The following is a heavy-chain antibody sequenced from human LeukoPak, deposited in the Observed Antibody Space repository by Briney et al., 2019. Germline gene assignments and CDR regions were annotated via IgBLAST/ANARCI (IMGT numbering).Heavy chain of an antibody. Sequence: PGGSLRLSCAASGFTFSSYAMHWVRQAPGKGLEWVAVISYDGSNKYYADSVKGRFTISRDNSKNTLYLQMNSLRAEATAVYYCARMDRYPGGGDPIPFDIWGQGTMVTVSS. CDR3: ARMDRYPGGGDPIPFDI. D-gene: IGHD2-21*01. CDR1: GFTFSSYA. CDR2: ISYDGSNK. V-gene: IGHV3-30*14. J-gene: IGHJ3*02.